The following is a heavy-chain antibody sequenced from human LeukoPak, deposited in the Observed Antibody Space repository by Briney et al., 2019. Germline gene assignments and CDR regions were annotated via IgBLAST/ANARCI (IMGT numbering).Heavy chain of an antibody. D-gene: IGHD6-13*01. J-gene: IGHJ4*02. CDR3: AKDIEAAAGYFDY. Sequence: GGSLRLSCAASGFTFSSYGMHWVRQAPGKGLEWVSGISWNSGSIGYADSVKGRFTISRDNAKNSLYLQMNSLRAEDTALYYCAKDIEAAAGYFDYWGQGTLVTVSS. CDR2: ISWNSGSI. CDR1: GFTFSSYG. V-gene: IGHV3-9*01.